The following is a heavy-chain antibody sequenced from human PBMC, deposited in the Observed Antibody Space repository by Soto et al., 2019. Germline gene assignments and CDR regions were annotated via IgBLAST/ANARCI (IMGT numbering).Heavy chain of an antibody. Sequence: QVQLQESGPGLVKPSETLSLTCTVSGGSISSYYWSWIRQPPGKGLEWIGYIYYSASTNYNPSLKSRVTISVDTSKSQFSLKLSSVTAADTAVYYCARERRDFWSGYQDYWGQGTLVTVSS. CDR3: ARERRDFWSGYQDY. D-gene: IGHD3-3*01. CDR1: GGSISSYY. CDR2: IYYSAST. V-gene: IGHV4-59*01. J-gene: IGHJ4*02.